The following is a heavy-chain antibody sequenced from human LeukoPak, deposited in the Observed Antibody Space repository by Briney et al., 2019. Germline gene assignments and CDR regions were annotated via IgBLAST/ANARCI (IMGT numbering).Heavy chain of an antibody. J-gene: IGHJ4*02. CDR2: IYYSGST. CDR1: GGSISSYY. Sequence: SETLSLTCTVSGGSISSYYWSWIRQPPGKGLEWIGYIYYSGSTNYNPSLKSRVTISVDTSKNQFSLKLSSVTAADTAVYYCARSSLGGQGGFDYWGQGTLVTVSS. V-gene: IGHV4-59*08. D-gene: IGHD2-15*01. CDR3: ARSSLGGQGGFDY.